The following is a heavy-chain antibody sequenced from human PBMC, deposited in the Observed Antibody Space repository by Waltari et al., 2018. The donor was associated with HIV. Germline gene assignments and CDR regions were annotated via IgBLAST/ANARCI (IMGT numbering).Heavy chain of an antibody. CDR2: IYSGGST. Sequence: EVQLVESGGGLIQPGGSLRLSCAASGFTVRSNYMHLVRQAAGKGLEWVSVIYSGGSTYYADSVQGRFTISRDNSKNTLYLQMNSLRAEDTAVYYCARGYSGSGSDAFDIWGQGTMVTVSS. CDR3: ARGYSGSGSDAFDI. CDR1: GFTVRSNY. V-gene: IGHV3-53*01. J-gene: IGHJ3*02. D-gene: IGHD1-26*01.